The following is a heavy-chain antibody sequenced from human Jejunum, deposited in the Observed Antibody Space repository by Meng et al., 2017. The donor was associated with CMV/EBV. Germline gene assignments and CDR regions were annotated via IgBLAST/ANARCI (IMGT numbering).Heavy chain of an antibody. CDR3: ARDMGSHAFDV. CDR1: GYTFNSNF. V-gene: IGHV1-2*02. CDR2: MNPGRGAT. J-gene: IGHJ3*01. Sequence: KASGYTFNSNFLHWLRQAPGQGLEWMGWMNPGRGATTYSRKFQGRITMTRDTSSNTAYMELNSLRSDDTARYYCARDMGSHAFDVWGQGTLVTVSS. D-gene: IGHD1-26*01.